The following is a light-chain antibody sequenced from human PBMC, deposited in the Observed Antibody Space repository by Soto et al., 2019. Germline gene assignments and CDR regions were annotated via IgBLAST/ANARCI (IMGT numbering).Light chain of an antibody. V-gene: IGLV2-14*01. J-gene: IGLJ3*02. CDR3: SSYTSSSTRV. CDR2: EVS. Sequence: QSALTQPAPVSGSPGQSITISCTGTSSDVGGYKYVSWYQQHPGKAPKLIIYEVSNRPSGVSNRFSGSKSGNTASLTISGLQAEDEADYYCSSYTSSSTRVFGGGTKLTVL. CDR1: SSDVGGYKY.